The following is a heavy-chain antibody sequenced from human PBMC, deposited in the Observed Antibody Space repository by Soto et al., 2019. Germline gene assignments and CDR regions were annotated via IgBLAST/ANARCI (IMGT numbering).Heavy chain of an antibody. CDR2: IIPIFGTA. CDR3: ARLVGGTADY. V-gene: IGHV1-69*13. D-gene: IGHD1-26*01. Sequence: SLPVSRKDSGSTFSIYAISCVRQAPGQGLEWMGGIIPIFGTANYAQKFQGRVTITADESTSTAYMQLNSVTPDDTAVYYCARLVGGTADYWGQGTLVTVSS. CDR1: GSTFSIYA. J-gene: IGHJ4*02.